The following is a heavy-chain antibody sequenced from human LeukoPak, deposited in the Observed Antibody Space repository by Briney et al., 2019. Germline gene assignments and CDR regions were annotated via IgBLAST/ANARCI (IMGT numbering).Heavy chain of an antibody. V-gene: IGHV3-30-3*01. CDR1: GFTFSSYT. CDR2: ISYDGSNK. CDR3: ARAVAGSYWYSDF. D-gene: IGHD6-19*01. J-gene: IGHJ2*01. Sequence: GGSLRLSCAASGFTFSSYTMHWVRQAPGKGLEWVAVISYDGSNKYYADSVKGRFTISRDNSKNTLYLQMNSLRAEDTAVYYCARAVAGSYWYSDFWGRGTLVTVSS.